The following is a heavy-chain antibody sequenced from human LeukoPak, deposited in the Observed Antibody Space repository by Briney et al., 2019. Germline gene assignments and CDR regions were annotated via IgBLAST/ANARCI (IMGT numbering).Heavy chain of an antibody. CDR2: IYYSGST. D-gene: IGHD5-24*01. J-gene: IGHJ4*02. CDR1: GGVVSSGIDY. V-gene: IGHV4-61*01. CDR3: AGDGYNTYYFDY. Sequence: SETLSITCTVSGGVVSSGIDYWSCIRQPPRECLEWIGYIYYSGSTNYNPSLKSRVTISVDTSKNQFSLKLSSVTAADTAVYYCAGDGYNTYYFDYWGQGTLVTVSS.